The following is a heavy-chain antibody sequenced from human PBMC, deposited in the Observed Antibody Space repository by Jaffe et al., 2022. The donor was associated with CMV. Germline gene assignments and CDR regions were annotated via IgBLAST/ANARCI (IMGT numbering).Heavy chain of an antibody. V-gene: IGHV3-33*01. CDR1: GFTFSSYG. J-gene: IGHJ3*02. Sequence: QVQLVESGGGVVQPGRSLRLSCAASGFTFSSYGMHWVRQAPGKGLEWVAVIWYDGSNKYYADSVKGRFTISRDNSKNTLYLQMNSLRAEDTAVYYCARGVGDGYNIAAFDIWGQGTMVTVSS. CDR3: ARGVGDGYNIAAFDI. CDR2: IWYDGSNK. D-gene: IGHD2-21*01.